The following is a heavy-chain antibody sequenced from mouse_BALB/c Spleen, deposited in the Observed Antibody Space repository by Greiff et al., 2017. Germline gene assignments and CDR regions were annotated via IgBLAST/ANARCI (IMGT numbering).Heavy chain of an antibody. V-gene: IGHV1S137*01. J-gene: IGHJ3*01. CDR2: ISTYYGDA. CDR3: AREGDYYGSSYAWFAY. D-gene: IGHD1-1*01. Sequence: QVQLKQSGAELVRPGVSVKISCKGSGYTFTDYAMHWVKQSHAKSLEWIGVISTYYGDASYNQKFKGKATMTVDKSSSTAYMELAGLTSEDSAIYYCAREGDYYGSSYAWFAYWGQGTLVTVSA. CDR1: GYTFTDYA.